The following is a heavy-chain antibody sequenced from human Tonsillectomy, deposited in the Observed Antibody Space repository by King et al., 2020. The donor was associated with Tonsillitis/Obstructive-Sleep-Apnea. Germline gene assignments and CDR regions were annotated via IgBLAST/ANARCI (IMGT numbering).Heavy chain of an antibody. CDR2: ISYDVSNK. Sequence: VQLVESGGGVVQPGRSLRLSCAASGFTFSSYGMHWVRQAPGKGLAWVAVISYDVSNKNYADSVKGRFTISRDNSKNTLYLQMNSLRAEDTAVYYCAKEFYGSGCIDYWGQGTLVTVSS. CDR3: AKEFYGSGCIDY. V-gene: IGHV3-30*18. J-gene: IGHJ4*02. CDR1: GFTFSSYG. D-gene: IGHD3-10*01.